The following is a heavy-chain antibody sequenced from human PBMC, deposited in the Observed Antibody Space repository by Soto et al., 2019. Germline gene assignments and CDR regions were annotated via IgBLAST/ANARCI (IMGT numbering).Heavy chain of an antibody. J-gene: IGHJ4*02. Sequence: QVQLQQWGAGLLKPSETLSLTCAVYGGSFSGYYWSWIRQPPGKGLELIGEINHSGSTNYNPSLXSXVXXSVDTSKNQFSLQLSSVTAADTAVYYCARGSVTDYWGQETLVTVSS. CDR2: INHSGST. CDR3: ARGSVTDY. D-gene: IGHD4-17*01. V-gene: IGHV4-34*01. CDR1: GGSFSGYY.